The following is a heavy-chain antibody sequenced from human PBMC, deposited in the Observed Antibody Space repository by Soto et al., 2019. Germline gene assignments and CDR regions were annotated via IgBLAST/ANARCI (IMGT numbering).Heavy chain of an antibody. CDR2: ITGGGDNT. D-gene: IGHD3-9*01. V-gene: IGHV3-23*01. Sequence: EVQLLESGGDLIQPGGSLRLSCAASGVTFTSYAMSWMRQAPGKGLEWVSAITGGGDNTYYADSVKGRYTISRANSKNMLYLQMNSLRAEDTAFYYCTQDGGSRDWLTVNWGQGTLVTVSS. J-gene: IGHJ4*02. CDR3: TQDGGSRDWLTVN. CDR1: GVTFTSYA.